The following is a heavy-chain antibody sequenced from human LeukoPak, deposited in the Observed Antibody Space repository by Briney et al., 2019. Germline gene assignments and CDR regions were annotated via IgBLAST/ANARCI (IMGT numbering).Heavy chain of an antibody. CDR2: ISSSSSCT. D-gene: IGHD2-2*02. CDR1: GFTFSDDY. Sequence: PGGPLRLSCAASGFTFSDDYMSWIRQAPGKGLEWVSYISSSSSCTNYADSVKGRFTISRDNAKNSLYLQMNSLRAEDTAVYYCAREGYTGNFGYWGQGTLVTVSS. V-gene: IGHV3-11*05. CDR3: AREGYTGNFGY. J-gene: IGHJ4*02.